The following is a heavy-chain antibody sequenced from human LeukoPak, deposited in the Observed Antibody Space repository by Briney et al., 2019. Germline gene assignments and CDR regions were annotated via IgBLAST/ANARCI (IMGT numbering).Heavy chain of an antibody. Sequence: PSETLSLTCTVSGGSITSNYWSRIRQPPGKGLEWIGYIFYSGNTNYNPSLKSRVTISLDMSKTQFSLKLSSVTAADTAVYYCARLLRSVTTSAIWYFDLWGRGTLVTVSS. D-gene: IGHD4-17*01. CDR3: ARLLRSVTTSAIWYFDL. V-gene: IGHV4-59*08. CDR1: GGSITSNY. J-gene: IGHJ2*01. CDR2: IFYSGNT.